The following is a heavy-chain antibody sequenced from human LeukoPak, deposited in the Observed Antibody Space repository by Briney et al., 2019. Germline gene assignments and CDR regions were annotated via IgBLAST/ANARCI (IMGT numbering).Heavy chain of an antibody. D-gene: IGHD3-10*01. Sequence: ASVKVSCKASGYTFTCYYMHWVRQAPGQGLEWMGWINPNSGGTNYAQKFQGRVTMTRDTSISTACMELSRLRSDDTAVYYCARRRFGELSIDYWGQGTLVTVSS. CDR2: INPNSGGT. J-gene: IGHJ4*02. CDR3: ARRRFGELSIDY. V-gene: IGHV1-2*02. CDR1: GYTFTCYY.